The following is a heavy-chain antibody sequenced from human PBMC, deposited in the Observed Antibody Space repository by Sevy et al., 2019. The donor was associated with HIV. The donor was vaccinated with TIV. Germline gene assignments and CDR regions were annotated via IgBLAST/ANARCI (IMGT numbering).Heavy chain of an antibody. J-gene: IGHJ4*02. CDR2: IISGSSYI. Sequence: GGSLRLSCAASGFTFSNYFINWVRQAPGKGLEWVSSIISGSSYIFYADSVKGRFTISRDNAKNSLYLHMNSLRAEDTAVYYCARGDYYGSLYYFDYWGPGTLVTVSS. D-gene: IGHD3-10*01. CDR3: ARGDYYGSLYYFDY. V-gene: IGHV3-21*01. CDR1: GFTFSNYF.